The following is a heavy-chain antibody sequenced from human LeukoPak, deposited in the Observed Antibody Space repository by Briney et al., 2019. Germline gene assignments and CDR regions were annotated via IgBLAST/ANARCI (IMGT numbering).Heavy chain of an antibody. CDR1: GDSISSSSYY. D-gene: IGHD6-13*01. J-gene: IGHJ4*02. CDR3: ARVYSSSWYDY. Sequence: PSETLSLTCTVSGDSISSSSYYRGWVRQPPGKGLEWIGEINHSGSTNYNPSLKSRVTISVDTSKNQFSLKLSSVTAADTAVYYCARVYSSSWYDYWGQGTLVTVSS. V-gene: IGHV4-39*07. CDR2: INHSGST.